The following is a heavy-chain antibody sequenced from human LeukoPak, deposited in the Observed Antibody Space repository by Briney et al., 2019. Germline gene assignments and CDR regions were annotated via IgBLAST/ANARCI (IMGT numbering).Heavy chain of an antibody. J-gene: IGHJ4*02. Sequence: GRSLRLSCAASGFTFSSYGMHWVRQAPGKGLGWVAVISYDGSNKYYADSVKGRFTISRDNSKNTLYLQMNSLRAEDTAVYYCAKDGGLLTTRYYFDYWGQGTLVTVSS. V-gene: IGHV3-30*18. CDR2: ISYDGSNK. CDR3: AKDGGLLTTRYYFDY. D-gene: IGHD4-11*01. CDR1: GFTFSSYG.